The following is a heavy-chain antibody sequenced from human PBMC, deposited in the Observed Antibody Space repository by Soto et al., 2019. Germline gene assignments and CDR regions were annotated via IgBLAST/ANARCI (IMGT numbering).Heavy chain of an antibody. J-gene: IGHJ5*02. V-gene: IGHV1-2*02. CDR1: RYIFTAYF. CDR2: INPNNGAR. CDR3: ASHDPGARFDP. Sequence: QVQLVQSGAEVKKPGASVKVSCKAPRYIFTAYFMHWVRQAPGQGLECMGWINPNNGARHYGLSFQGRVIMTRDTSISTDYMELRSQRSDDAAVYYCASHDPGARFDPWGQGTLVIVSS. D-gene: IGHD1-1*01.